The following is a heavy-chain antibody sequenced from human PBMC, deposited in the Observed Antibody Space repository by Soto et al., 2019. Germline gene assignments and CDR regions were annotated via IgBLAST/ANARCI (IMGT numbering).Heavy chain of an antibody. CDR2: ISSSGSTI. V-gene: IGHV3-48*03. D-gene: IGHD3-22*01. Sequence: GGSLRLSCAASGFTFSSYEMNLVRQAPGKGLEWVSYISSSGSTIYYADSVKGRFTISRDNAKNSLYLQRNSLRAEDTAVYYCARVLLGDYDRLWDYRGQGTLVTVSS. CDR1: GFTFSSYE. CDR3: ARVLLGDYDRLWDY. J-gene: IGHJ4*02.